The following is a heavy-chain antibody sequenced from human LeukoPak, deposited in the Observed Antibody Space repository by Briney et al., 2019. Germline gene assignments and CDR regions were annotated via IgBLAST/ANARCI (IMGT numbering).Heavy chain of an antibody. CDR1: GFTFSSYA. Sequence: GGSLRLSCAASGFTFSSYAMHCVRQAPGKGLEWVAYISYDGNNKYEDSVKGRFTISRDNSKSTLHLQMNGLRAEDTAVYYCARDPLDISRWTNAFDIWGQGTTVIVS. D-gene: IGHD5-12*01. CDR2: ISYDGNN. J-gene: IGHJ3*02. V-gene: IGHV3-30*04. CDR3: ARDPLDISRWTNAFDI.